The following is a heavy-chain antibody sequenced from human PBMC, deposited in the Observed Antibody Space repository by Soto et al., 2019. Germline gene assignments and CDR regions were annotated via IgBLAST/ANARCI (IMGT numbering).Heavy chain of an antibody. CDR3: ASWLEREPAYDI. CDR2: LYDVDGT. V-gene: IGHV3-53*01. CDR1: GLTVRGKKY. J-gene: IGHJ3*02. Sequence: DVQLVASGGGVIQPGGSLRLSCAALGLTVRGKKYITWVRQAPGKGLEWVSALYDVDGTYDADSAKGRFTISRDNSNNLIYLQMNSLRPDATAVYYCASWLEREPAYDIWGLGTMVTVSS. D-gene: IGHD1-1*01.